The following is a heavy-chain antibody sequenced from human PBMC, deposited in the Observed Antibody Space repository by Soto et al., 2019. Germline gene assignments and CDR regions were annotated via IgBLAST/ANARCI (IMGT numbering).Heavy chain of an antibody. CDR2: IIPIFGTA. J-gene: IGHJ4*02. CDR3: ARDGVTPLYSGSYRTAINYFDY. Sequence: GASVKVSCKASGGTFSSYAISWVRQAPGQGLEWMGGIIPIFGTANYAQKFQGRVTITADESTSTAYMELSSLRSEDTAVYYCARDGVTPLYSGSYRTAINYFDYWGQGTLVTVSS. D-gene: IGHD1-26*01. CDR1: GGTFSSYA. V-gene: IGHV1-69*13.